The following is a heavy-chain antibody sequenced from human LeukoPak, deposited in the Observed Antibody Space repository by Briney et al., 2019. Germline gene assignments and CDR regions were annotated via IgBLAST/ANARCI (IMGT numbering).Heavy chain of an antibody. Sequence: PGGSLRLSCAASGFTFSIYSMNWVRQAPGKGLEWVSSISSSSSYIYYADSVKGRLTISRDNAKNSLYLQMNSLRAEDTAVYYCARVIGGYGDYWGQGTLVTVSS. CDR2: ISSSSSYI. CDR3: ARVIGGYGDY. J-gene: IGHJ4*02. CDR1: GFTFSIYS. V-gene: IGHV3-21*01. D-gene: IGHD5-12*01.